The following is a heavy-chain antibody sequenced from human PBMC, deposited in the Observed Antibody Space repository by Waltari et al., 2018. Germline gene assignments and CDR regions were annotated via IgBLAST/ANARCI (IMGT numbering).Heavy chain of an antibody. D-gene: IGHD5-12*01. J-gene: IGHJ4*02. CDR3: ARGGGSDY. V-gene: IGHV3-48*04. Sequence: EVQLVESGGGLVQPGGSLRLSCEASGFPFSTYSLNWVRQAPGKGLEWLSYISNSGSVIYYADSVKGRFTISRDNAKNSLYLQMNSLRVEDTAVYYCARGGGSDYWGQGTLVTVSS. CDR1: GFPFSTYS. CDR2: ISNSGSVI.